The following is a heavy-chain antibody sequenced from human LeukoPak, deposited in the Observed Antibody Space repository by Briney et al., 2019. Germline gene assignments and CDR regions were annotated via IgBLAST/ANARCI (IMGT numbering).Heavy chain of an antibody. D-gene: IGHD3-10*01. CDR2: IYYSGST. CDR1: GGSISSYY. J-gene: IGHJ6*03. CDR3: ARILRDYYYYMDV. Sequence: SETLSLTCTVSGGSISSYYWSWIRQPPGKGLEWIGYIYYSGSTSYNPSLKSRVTISVDTSKNQSSLKLSSVTAADTAVYYCARILRDYYYYMDVWGKGTTVTVSS. V-gene: IGHV4-59*01.